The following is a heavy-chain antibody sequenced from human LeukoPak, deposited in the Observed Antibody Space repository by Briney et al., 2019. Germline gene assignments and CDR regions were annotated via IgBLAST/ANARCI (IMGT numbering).Heavy chain of an antibody. CDR3: ARNYGGNYLGAFDI. V-gene: IGHV4-59*13. Sequence: SETLSLTCTVSGGSISSFYWSWIRQPPGKGLEGIGYIYYSGSTNYNPSLKSRVTISVDTSKNQFSLKLSSVTAADTAVYYCARNYGGNYLGAFDIWGQGTMVTVSS. J-gene: IGHJ3*02. CDR2: IYYSGST. CDR1: GGSISSFY. D-gene: IGHD4-23*01.